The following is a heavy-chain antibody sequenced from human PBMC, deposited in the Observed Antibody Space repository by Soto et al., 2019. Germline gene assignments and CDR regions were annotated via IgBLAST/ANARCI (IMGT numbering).Heavy chain of an antibody. Sequence: EVQLLESGGGLVQPGGSLRLSCAASGFTLSNYAMSWVRQAPGKGLEWVSTLSVSGGRIYYADSVKGRFTITRDNSKKTLYLQMSSLRGEDTDVYYCGQTAGVDGQLVHSWGQGPLVTVSS. CDR2: LSVSGGRI. CDR3: GQTAGVDGQLVHS. CDR1: GFTLSNYA. J-gene: IGHJ4*02. D-gene: IGHD6-13*01. V-gene: IGHV3-23*01.